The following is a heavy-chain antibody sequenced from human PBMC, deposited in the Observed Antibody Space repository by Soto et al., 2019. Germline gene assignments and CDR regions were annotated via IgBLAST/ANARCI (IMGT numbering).Heavy chain of an antibody. CDR1: GYTFTSYG. Sequence: QVQLVQSGAEVKKPGASVKVSCKASGYTFTSYGISWVRQAPGQGLEWMGWISAYNGNTNYAQKLQGRVTMTTDTSTSTANMELRSLRDDDTAVDYCARDQKARAVAGKGGDDYWGQGTLVTVSS. CDR2: ISAYNGNT. J-gene: IGHJ4*02. V-gene: IGHV1-18*01. CDR3: ARDQKARAVAGKGGDDY. D-gene: IGHD6-19*01.